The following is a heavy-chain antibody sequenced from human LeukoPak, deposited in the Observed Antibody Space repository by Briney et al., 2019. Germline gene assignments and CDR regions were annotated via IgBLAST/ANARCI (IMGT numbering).Heavy chain of an antibody. Sequence: SQTLSLTCTVSGGSLSSGGYYWSWVRQHPGTGLEWVVYIYYSGSTYYNPSLKSRVTISVDTSKNQFSLKLSSVTAADTAVYYCARDSPQQNYDFWSGYYFPRGDYYYGMDVWGQGTTVTVSS. V-gene: IGHV4-31*03. CDR2: IYYSGST. CDR1: GGSLSSGGYY. J-gene: IGHJ6*02. D-gene: IGHD3-3*01. CDR3: ARDSPQQNYDFWSGYYFPRGDYYYGMDV.